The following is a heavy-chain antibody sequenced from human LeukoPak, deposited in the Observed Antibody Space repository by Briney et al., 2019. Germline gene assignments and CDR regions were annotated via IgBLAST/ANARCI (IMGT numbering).Heavy chain of an antibody. CDR3: ARALSTMVRGVTTTNYYYYYYMDV. CDR2: ITSGSSYI. J-gene: IGHJ6*03. D-gene: IGHD3-10*01. CDR1: GFTFSSYN. V-gene: IGHV3-21*04. Sequence: GGSLRLSCAASGFTFSSYNMNWVRQAPGKGLEWVSSITSGSSYIYYADSVKGRFTISRDNAKNSLYLQMNSLRAEDTAVYYCARALSTMVRGVTTTNYYYYYYMDVWGKGTTVTISS.